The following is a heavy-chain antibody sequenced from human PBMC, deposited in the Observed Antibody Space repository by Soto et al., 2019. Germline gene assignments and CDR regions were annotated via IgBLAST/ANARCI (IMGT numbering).Heavy chain of an antibody. CDR3: ARVYSSSWYVDY. V-gene: IGHV3-30-3*01. CDR1: GFTFSSYA. CDR2: ISYDGSNK. D-gene: IGHD6-13*01. J-gene: IGHJ4*02. Sequence: GGSLRLSCAASGFTFSSYAMHWVRQAPGKGLEWLAVISYDGSNKYYADSVKGRFTISRDNSKNTLYLQMNSLRAEDTAVYYCARVYSSSWYVDYWGQGTLVTVSS.